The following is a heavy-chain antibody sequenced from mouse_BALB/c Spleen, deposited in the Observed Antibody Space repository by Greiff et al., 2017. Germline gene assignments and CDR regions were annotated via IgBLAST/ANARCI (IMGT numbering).Heavy chain of an antibody. D-gene: IGHD2-3*01. CDR3: ARGGYYLYYFDY. Sequence: QVQLKQSGAELVRPGVSVKISCKGSGYTFTDYAMHWVKQSHAKSLEWIGVISTYYGDASYNQKFKGKATMTVDKSSSTAYMELARLTSEDSAIYYCARGGYYLYYFDYWGQGTTLTVSS. CDR2: ISTYYGDA. J-gene: IGHJ2*01. CDR1: GYTFTDYA. V-gene: IGHV1S137*01.